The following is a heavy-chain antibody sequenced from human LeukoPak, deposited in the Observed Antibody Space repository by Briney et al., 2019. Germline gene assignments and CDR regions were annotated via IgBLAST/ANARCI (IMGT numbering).Heavy chain of an antibody. V-gene: IGHV3-74*01. Sequence: GGSLRLTCAASGFGFNTYWMHWVRQAPGKGLVWVSRINGDGTSTTYADSVKGRFTISRDNAKNTLYLQMNSLRAEDTAVYHCARDKVYSADYWGQGNLVTVSS. CDR2: INGDGTST. CDR3: ARDKVYSADY. CDR1: GFGFNTYW. J-gene: IGHJ4*02. D-gene: IGHD2-15*01.